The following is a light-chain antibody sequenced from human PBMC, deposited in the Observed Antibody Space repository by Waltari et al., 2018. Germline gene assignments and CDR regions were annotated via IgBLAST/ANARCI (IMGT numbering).Light chain of an antibody. Sequence: EIVLTQSPATLSLSPGERATLSCRASQSVSYNFLNWYQQKPGQAPRLLIHGASSRATGIPDRFSGSGSGTDFTLTISRLEPEDFAVYYCQQYDGVVLTFGGGTKVEI. J-gene: IGKJ4*01. CDR2: GAS. CDR1: QSVSYNF. V-gene: IGKV3-20*01. CDR3: QQYDGVVLT.